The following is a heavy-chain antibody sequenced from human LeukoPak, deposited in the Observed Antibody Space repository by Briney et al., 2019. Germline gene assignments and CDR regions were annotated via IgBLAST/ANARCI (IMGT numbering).Heavy chain of an antibody. CDR1: GFTFSSYG. Sequence: SGRSLRLSCAASGFTFSSYGMHWVRQAPGKGLEWVSVIWNDGSNEDYADFVKGRFTMSRDNSKNTSYLQMNSLRAADTAVYYCARDFGGSPFDYWGQGTLVTVSS. CDR2: IWNDGSNE. V-gene: IGHV3-33*01. J-gene: IGHJ4*02. CDR3: ARDFGGSPFDY. D-gene: IGHD6-25*01.